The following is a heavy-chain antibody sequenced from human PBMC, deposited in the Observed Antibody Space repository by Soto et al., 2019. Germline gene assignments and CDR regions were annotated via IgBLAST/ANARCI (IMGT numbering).Heavy chain of an antibody. CDR2: ISGSGGST. D-gene: IGHD2-15*01. Sequence: GGSLRLSCAASGFTFSSYAMSWVRQAPGKGLEWVSAISGSGGSTYYADSVKGRFTISRDNSKNTLYLQMNSLRAEDKAVYYWAKSPGIGYCSGGSCYGTGGFFDYWGQGTLVTVSS. V-gene: IGHV3-23*01. J-gene: IGHJ4*02. CDR1: GFTFSSYA. CDR3: AKSPGIGYCSGGSCYGTGGFFDY.